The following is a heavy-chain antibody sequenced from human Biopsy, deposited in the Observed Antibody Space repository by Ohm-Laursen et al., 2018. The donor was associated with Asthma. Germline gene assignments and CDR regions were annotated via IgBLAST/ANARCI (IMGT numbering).Heavy chain of an antibody. Sequence: SLRLSCTASGFTFSSYWMHWVRQAPGKGLVWVSRINSDGSSTSYADSVKGRFTISRDFSKNTLHLQMHSLRVEDTAVYYCARGDSSGRSHYYFDYWGQGTLVTVSS. CDR1: GFTFSSYW. J-gene: IGHJ4*02. CDR2: INSDGSST. V-gene: IGHV3-74*01. D-gene: IGHD3-22*01. CDR3: ARGDSSGRSHYYFDY.